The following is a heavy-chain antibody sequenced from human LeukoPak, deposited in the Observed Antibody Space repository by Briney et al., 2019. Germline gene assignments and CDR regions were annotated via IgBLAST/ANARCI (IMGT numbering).Heavy chain of an antibody. CDR3: AKDRGN. Sequence: GGSLRLSCEASGFTFVDSAMPWVRQGPGKGLEWVSVISGDGTATYYADSVKGRFTMSRDNSKNSLYLQMNSLRTEDTALYYCAKDRGNWGQGTLVTVSS. J-gene: IGHJ4*02. CDR2: ISGDGTAT. CDR1: GFTFVDSA. V-gene: IGHV3-43*02. D-gene: IGHD6-13*01.